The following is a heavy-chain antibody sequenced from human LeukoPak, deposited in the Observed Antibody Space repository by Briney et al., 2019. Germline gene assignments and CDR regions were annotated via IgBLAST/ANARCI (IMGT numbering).Heavy chain of an antibody. V-gene: IGHV3-23*01. D-gene: IGHD7-27*01. J-gene: IGHJ4*02. CDR3: AKDLNWGGR. CDR1: GFTFSTSA. CDR2: ISGSGVT. Sequence: GGSLRLSCAASGFTFSTSAMTWVRQAPGKGLEWVSGISGSGVTDYADSVKGRFAISRDNSKNTLYLQMNSLRAEDTAVYYCAKDLNWGGRWGQGTLVTVSS.